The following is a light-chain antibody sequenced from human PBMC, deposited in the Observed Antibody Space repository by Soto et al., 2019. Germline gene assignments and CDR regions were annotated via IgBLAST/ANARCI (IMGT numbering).Light chain of an antibody. CDR3: QQTFSAPSIT. V-gene: IGKV1-39*01. Sequence: DIQMTQSPSSLSASVGDRVTITCRASQSISSDVNWYQQKPGKAPKVLIYAASTLQSGVPSRFSGSGSGTDVTLTISSLQPEDVATYYCQQTFSAPSITFGQGTRLEI. J-gene: IGKJ5*01. CDR2: AAS. CDR1: QSISSD.